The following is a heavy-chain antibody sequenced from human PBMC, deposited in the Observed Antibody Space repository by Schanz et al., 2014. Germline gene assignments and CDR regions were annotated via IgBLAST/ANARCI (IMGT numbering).Heavy chain of an antibody. CDR1: GFSFSIFA. CDR2: ISSSSSYI. D-gene: IGHD2-2*01. V-gene: IGHV3-21*04. CDR3: AKVAPAATYLDS. J-gene: IGHJ4*02. Sequence: EVQLLESGGGLVQPGGSLRLSCAASGFSFSIFAMTWVRQAPGQGLEWVSSISSSSSYISYADSVKGRFTISRDNAKNSLFLQMNSLSAEDTAVYYCAKVAPAATYLDSWGLGTLVTVSS.